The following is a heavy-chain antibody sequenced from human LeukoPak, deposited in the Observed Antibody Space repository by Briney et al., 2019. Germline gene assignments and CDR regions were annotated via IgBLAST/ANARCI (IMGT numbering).Heavy chain of an antibody. Sequence: SETLSLTCTVSGGSISSRSYYWGWIRQPPGKGLEWIGSIYYSGSTHYNPSLKSRVTISVDTSKNQFSLKLSSVTAADTAVYYCARDRYPDPLYFDYWGQGTLVTVSS. CDR2: IYYSGST. CDR1: GGSISSRSYY. CDR3: ARDRYPDPLYFDY. V-gene: IGHV4-39*07. J-gene: IGHJ4*02. D-gene: IGHD3-9*01.